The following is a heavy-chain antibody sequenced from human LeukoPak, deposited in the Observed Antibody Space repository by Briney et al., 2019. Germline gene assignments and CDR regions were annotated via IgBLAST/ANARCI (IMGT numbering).Heavy chain of an antibody. Sequence: GASVKVSCKASGYTFTSYDINWVRQATGQGLEWMGWMNPNSGNTGYAQKFQGRVTMNRNTSISTAYMELSSLRSEDTAVYYCARASGEKYSYGLHEATYFDYWGQGTLVTVSS. CDR3: ARASGEKYSYGLHEATYFDY. D-gene: IGHD5-18*01. CDR1: GYTFTSYD. J-gene: IGHJ4*02. CDR2: MNPNSGNT. V-gene: IGHV1-8*01.